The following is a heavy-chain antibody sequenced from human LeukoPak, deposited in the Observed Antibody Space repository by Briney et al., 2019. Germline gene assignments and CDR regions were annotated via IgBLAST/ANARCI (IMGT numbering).Heavy chain of an antibody. CDR2: IRYDGSDK. V-gene: IGHV3-30*02. J-gene: IGHJ4*02. CDR3: AKGKVATTYFDY. D-gene: IGHD5-12*01. Sequence: GGSLRLSCAASGFTFSGYGMHWVRQAPGKGLEWVALIRYDGSDKYYADSVKGRFTISRDNSKNTLFLQMNSLRAEDTAVYYCAKGKVATTYFDYWGQGTLVTVSS. CDR1: GFTFSGYG.